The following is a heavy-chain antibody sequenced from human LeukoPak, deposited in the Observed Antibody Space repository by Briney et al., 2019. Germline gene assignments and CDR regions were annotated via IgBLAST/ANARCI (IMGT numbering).Heavy chain of an antibody. J-gene: IGHJ4*02. CDR3: ARDSMRAAAGLFDY. Sequence: GGSLRLSCAASGFTFSDYYMSWIRQAPGKGLEWVSYISSSNSYTNYADSVKGRFTISRDNAKNSLYLQMNSLRAEDTAVYYCARDSMRAAAGLFDYWGQGTLVTVSS. CDR1: GFTFSDYY. D-gene: IGHD6-13*01. V-gene: IGHV3-11*06. CDR2: ISSSNSYT.